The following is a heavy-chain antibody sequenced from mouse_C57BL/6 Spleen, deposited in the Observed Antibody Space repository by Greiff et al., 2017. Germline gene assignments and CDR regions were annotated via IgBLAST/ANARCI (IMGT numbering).Heavy chain of an antibody. D-gene: IGHD2-4*01. Sequence: EVMLVESGGGLVQPGGSLKLSCAASGFTFSDYYMYWVRQTPEKRLEWVAYISNGGGSTYYPDTVKGRFTISRDNAKNTLYLQMSRLKSEDTAMYYCARIYDYDGEGYAMDYWGQGTSVTVSS. V-gene: IGHV5-12*01. CDR1: GFTFSDYY. CDR3: ARIYDYDGEGYAMDY. J-gene: IGHJ4*01. CDR2: ISNGGGST.